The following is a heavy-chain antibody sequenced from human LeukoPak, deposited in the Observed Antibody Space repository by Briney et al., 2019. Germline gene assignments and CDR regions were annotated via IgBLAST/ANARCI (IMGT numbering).Heavy chain of an antibody. CDR1: GFTFSSYS. Sequence: KTGGSLRLSCAASGFTFSSYSMNWVRQAPGKGLEWVSSISSSSSYIYYADSVRGRFTISRDNAKNSLYLQMNSLRAEDTAVYYCARSGYSYGYDYYYYYMDVWGKGTTVTVSS. J-gene: IGHJ6*03. D-gene: IGHD5-18*01. V-gene: IGHV3-21*01. CDR3: ARSGYSYGYDYYYYYMDV. CDR2: ISSSSSYI.